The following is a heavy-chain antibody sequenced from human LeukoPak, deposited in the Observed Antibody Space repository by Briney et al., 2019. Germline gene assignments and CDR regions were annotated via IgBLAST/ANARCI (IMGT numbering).Heavy chain of an antibody. V-gene: IGHV4-34*01. J-gene: IGHJ5*02. CDR3: ARDSGTTGEVKFDP. CDR2: INHSGST. CDR1: GGSFSGYY. Sequence: SETLSLTCAVYGGSFSGYYWSWIRQPPGKGLEWIGEINHSGSTNYNPSLKSRVTISIDTSKNQFSLKLTSVTAADTAVYYCARDSGTTGEVKFDPWGQGTLVTVSS. D-gene: IGHD3-10*01.